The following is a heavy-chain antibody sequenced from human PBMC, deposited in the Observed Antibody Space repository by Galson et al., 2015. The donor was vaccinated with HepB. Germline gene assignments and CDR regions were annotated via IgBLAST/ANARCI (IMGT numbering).Heavy chain of an antibody. CDR3: ARGRYYYDSSGPDAGLDY. V-gene: IGHV1-46*01. CDR2: INPSGGST. J-gene: IGHJ4*02. CDR1: GYTFTSYY. Sequence: SVKVSCKASGYTFTSYYMHWVRQAPGQGLEWMGIINPSGGSTSYAQKFQGRVTMTRDTSTSTVYMELSSLRSEDTAVYYCARGRYYYDSSGPDAGLDYWGQGTLVTVSS. D-gene: IGHD3-22*01.